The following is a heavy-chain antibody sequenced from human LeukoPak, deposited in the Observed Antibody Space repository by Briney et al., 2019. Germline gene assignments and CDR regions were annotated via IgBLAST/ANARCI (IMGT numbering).Heavy chain of an antibody. CDR1: GGSISSTSYY. D-gene: IGHD3-10*01. Sequence: SETLSLTCTVSGGSISSTSYYWGWIRQPPGKGLEWIGSIYYSGSTYYNPSLKSRVTISVDTSKNQFSLKLTSVTAADTAVYYCARWHYYGSALMDWFDPWGQGTLVTVSS. J-gene: IGHJ5*02. CDR2: IYYSGST. CDR3: ARWHYYGSALMDWFDP. V-gene: IGHV4-39*07.